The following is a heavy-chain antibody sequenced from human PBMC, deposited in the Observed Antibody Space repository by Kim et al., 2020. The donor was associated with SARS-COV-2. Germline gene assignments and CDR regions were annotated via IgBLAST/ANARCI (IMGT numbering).Heavy chain of an antibody. V-gene: IGHV4-31*03. Sequence: SETLSLTCTVSGGSISSGGYYWSWIRQHPGKGLEWIGYIYYSGSTYYNPSLKSRVTISVDTYKNQFSLKLSSVTAADTAVYYCEREGVVPRAFDIWGQGTMVTVSS. CDR3: EREGVVPRAFDI. CDR2: IYYSGST. D-gene: IGHD2-21*01. J-gene: IGHJ3*02. CDR1: GGSISSGGYY.